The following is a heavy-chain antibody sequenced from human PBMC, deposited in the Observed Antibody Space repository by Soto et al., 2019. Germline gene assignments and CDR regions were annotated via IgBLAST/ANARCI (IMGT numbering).Heavy chain of an antibody. J-gene: IGHJ4*02. V-gene: IGHV4-39*01. CDR3: ARHHSAAKVDY. CDR2: IYYSGST. D-gene: IGHD6-13*01. CDR1: GGSISSSSYY. Sequence: QLQLQESGPGLVKPSETLSLTCTVSGGSISSSSYYWGWIRQPPGKGLEWIGSIYYSGSTYYNPSLKSRVTISVDTSKNQFSLKLSSVTAADTAVYYCARHHSAAKVDYWGQGTLVTVSS.